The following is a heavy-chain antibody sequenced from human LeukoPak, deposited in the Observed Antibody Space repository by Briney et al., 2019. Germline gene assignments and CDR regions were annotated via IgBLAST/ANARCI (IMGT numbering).Heavy chain of an antibody. V-gene: IGHV4-4*02. Sequence: PSGTLSLTCAVSGGSISSSNWWSWVRQPPGKGLEWIREIYHSGSTNYNPSLKSRVTISVDKSKNQFSLKLSSVTAADTAVYYCARVTHYGDYIHFDYWGQGTLVTVSS. CDR3: ARVTHYGDYIHFDY. CDR2: IYHSGST. D-gene: IGHD4-17*01. CDR1: GGSISSSNW. J-gene: IGHJ4*02.